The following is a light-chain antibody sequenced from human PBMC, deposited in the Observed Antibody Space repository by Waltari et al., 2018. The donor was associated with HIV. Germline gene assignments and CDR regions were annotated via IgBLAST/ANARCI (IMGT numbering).Light chain of an antibody. V-gene: IGLV1-47*01. CDR3: AAWDDSLSSLWV. Sequence: QSVLTQPPSASGTPGQRVPISCSGSSHNIGSNYVYWYHHHPGTAPKLLIYRNNQRPSWVPDRFSCSKSGTSASLAISGLRSEDEADYYCAAWDDSLSSLWVFGGGTKLTVL. CDR1: SHNIGSNY. CDR2: RNN. J-gene: IGLJ3*02.